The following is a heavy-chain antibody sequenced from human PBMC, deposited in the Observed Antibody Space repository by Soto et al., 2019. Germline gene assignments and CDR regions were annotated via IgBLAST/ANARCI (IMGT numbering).Heavy chain of an antibody. CDR2: ISGSGGST. Sequence: EVQLLESGGGLVQPGGSLRLSCAASGFTFSSYAMSWVRQAPGKGLEWVSAISGSGGSTCYADSVKGRFTISRDNSKNTLYLQMNSLRAEDTAVYYCAKASGQWLVRGSYFDYWGQGTLVTVSS. CDR1: GFTFSSYA. CDR3: AKASGQWLVRGSYFDY. J-gene: IGHJ4*02. D-gene: IGHD6-19*01. V-gene: IGHV3-23*01.